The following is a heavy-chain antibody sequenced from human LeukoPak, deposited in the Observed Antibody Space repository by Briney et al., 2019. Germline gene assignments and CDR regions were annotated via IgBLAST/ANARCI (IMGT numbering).Heavy chain of an antibody. CDR3: ARDDYYGSGSYSD. CDR1: CGSISSGGYS. D-gene: IGHD3-10*01. J-gene: IGHJ4*02. Sequence: SETLSLTCAVSCGSISSGGYSWSWIRQPPGKGLEWIGYIYHSGSTYYNPSLKSRVTISVDRSKNQFSLKLSSVTAADTAVYYCARDDYYGSGSYSDWGQGTLVTVSS. V-gene: IGHV4-30-2*01. CDR2: IYHSGST.